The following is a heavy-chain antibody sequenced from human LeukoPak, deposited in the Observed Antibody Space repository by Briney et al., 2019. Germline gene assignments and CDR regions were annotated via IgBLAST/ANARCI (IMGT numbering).Heavy chain of an antibody. V-gene: IGHV4-59*01. J-gene: IGHJ4*02. Sequence: PSETLSLTCPVSCGSIRSYYWSWIRQPPGQGLEWIGYIYYSGSTNYNPSLKSRVTISVDTSKNQFSLKLSSVTAADTAVYYCARYDPFDTAMTYWGQGTLVTVSS. CDR3: ARYDPFDTAMTY. D-gene: IGHD5-18*01. CDR2: IYYSGST. CDR1: CGSIRSYY.